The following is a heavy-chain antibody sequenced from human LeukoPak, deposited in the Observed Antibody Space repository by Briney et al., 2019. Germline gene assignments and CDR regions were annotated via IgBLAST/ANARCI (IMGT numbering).Heavy chain of an antibody. J-gene: IGHJ6*04. D-gene: IGHD6-19*01. CDR1: GFTFSSYS. Sequence: GGSLRLSCAASGFTFSSYSMNWVRQAPGKGLEWVSSISSSSSYIYYADSVKGQFTISRDNAKNSLYLQMNSLRAEDMAVYYCARDVVAGTYYYYGMDVWGKGTTVTVSS. CDR2: ISSSSSYI. V-gene: IGHV3-21*01. CDR3: ARDVVAGTYYYYGMDV.